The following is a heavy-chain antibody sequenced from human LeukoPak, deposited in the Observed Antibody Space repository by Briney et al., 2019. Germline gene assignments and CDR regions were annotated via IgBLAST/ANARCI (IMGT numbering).Heavy chain of an antibody. CDR1: GGSFSGYY. Sequence: SETLSPTCAVYGGSFSGYYWSWIRQPPGKGLEWIGESKHSGGTNYNPSLKSRVTISVDTSKKQFSLTLTSVTAADTAVYYCARGQWEVRGIIITQLDYWGQGSLVTVSS. D-gene: IGHD3-10*01. CDR3: ARGQWEVRGIIITQLDY. J-gene: IGHJ4*02. V-gene: IGHV4-34*01. CDR2: SKHSGGT.